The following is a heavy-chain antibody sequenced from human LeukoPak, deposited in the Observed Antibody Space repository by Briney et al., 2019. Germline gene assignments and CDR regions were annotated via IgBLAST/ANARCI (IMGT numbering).Heavy chain of an antibody. CDR1: GGSISSGGYY. D-gene: IGHD1-26*01. V-gene: IGHV4-31*03. CDR3: ARGGGSGSREFDY. J-gene: IGHJ4*02. CDR2: IYYSGRT. Sequence: SETLSLTCTVSGGSISSGGYYWSWIRQHPGKGLEWIGYIYYSGRTYYNPSLKSRVTISVDTSKNQFSLKLSSVTAADTAVYYCARGGGSGSREFDYWGQGTLVTVSS.